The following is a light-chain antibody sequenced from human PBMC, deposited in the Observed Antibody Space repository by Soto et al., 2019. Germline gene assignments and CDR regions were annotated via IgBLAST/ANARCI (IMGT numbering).Light chain of an antibody. V-gene: IGKV1-16*01. J-gene: IGKJ5*01. Sequence: DIQMTQSPSSVSASVGDRVTITCRASQDINNFLNWYQQKPGEAPKLLIYDASALPRGVPSRFSGSGSGTKFTLTIASLQPDDFATYYCQQYYSYPITFGQGTRLEIK. CDR1: QDINNF. CDR2: DAS. CDR3: QQYYSYPIT.